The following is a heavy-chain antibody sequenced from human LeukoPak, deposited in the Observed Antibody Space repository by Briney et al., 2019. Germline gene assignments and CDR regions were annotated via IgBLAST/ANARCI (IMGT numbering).Heavy chain of an antibody. V-gene: IGHV4-59*01. D-gene: IGHD1-1*01. CDR2: IYYTGYT. J-gene: IGHJ4*02. CDR1: GDSITNSY. CDR3: ARAPIGSVDY. Sequence: PSETLSLTCTVFGDSITNSYWTWIRLPPGKGLEWIAYIYYTGYTNYNPSLKTRASISVDTYKNQLSLKLISATASDTAVYYCARAPIGSVDYWGPGAQVTVSS.